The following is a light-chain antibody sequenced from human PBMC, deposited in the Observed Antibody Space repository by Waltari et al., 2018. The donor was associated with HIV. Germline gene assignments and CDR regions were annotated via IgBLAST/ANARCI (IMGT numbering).Light chain of an antibody. CDR2: DVS. J-gene: IGLJ2*01. V-gene: IGLV2-23*02. CDR1: SSDVGGYNS. CDR3: CSYAGSSTLV. Sequence: QSALTQPASVSGSPGQSITLSCTGTSSDVGGYNSVSWYQQHPGKAPKLMIYDVSKRPSGVSNRFSGSKSGNTASLTISGLQAEDEADYYCCSYAGSSTLVFGGGTKLTVL.